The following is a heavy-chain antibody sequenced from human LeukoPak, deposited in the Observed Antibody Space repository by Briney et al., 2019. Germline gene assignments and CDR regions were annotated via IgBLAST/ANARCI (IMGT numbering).Heavy chain of an antibody. V-gene: IGHV3-11*04. CDR1: GFTFSDYF. CDR2: ISSSGSTI. Sequence: GGSLRLSCAASGFTFSDYFMSWIRQAPGKGLEWVSYISSSGSTIYYVESVKGRFTISRDNAKNSLYLRMDSLRADDTAVYFCARSSLLHSNAMDVWGQGTTVTVSS. D-gene: IGHD5-18*01. J-gene: IGHJ6*02. CDR3: ARSSLLHSNAMDV.